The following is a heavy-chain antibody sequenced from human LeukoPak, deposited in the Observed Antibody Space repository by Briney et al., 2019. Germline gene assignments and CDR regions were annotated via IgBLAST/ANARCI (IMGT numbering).Heavy chain of an antibody. J-gene: IGHJ4*02. CDR1: VGSISSGCYY. CDR3: ARAAYSGSYHSDY. CDR2: IYYSGST. V-gene: IGHV4-61*01. D-gene: IGHD1-26*01. Sequence: SETLSLTCTVSVGSISSGCYYWSWIRQHPGKGLEWIGYIYYSGSTNYNPSLKSRVTISVDTSKNQFSLKLSSVTAADTAVYYCARAAYSGSYHSDYWGQGTLVTVSS.